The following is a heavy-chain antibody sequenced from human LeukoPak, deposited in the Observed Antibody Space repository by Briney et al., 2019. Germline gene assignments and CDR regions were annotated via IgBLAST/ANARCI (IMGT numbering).Heavy chain of an antibody. Sequence: PGRSLRLSCAASGFTFSSYGMHWVRQAPGKGLEWVAVISYDGSNKYYADSVKGRFTISRDNSKNTLYLQMNSLRAEDTAVYYCAKDRQLLWFGEPYYFDYWGQGTLVTVSS. CDR1: GFTFSSYG. CDR3: AKDRQLLWFGEPYYFDY. CDR2: ISYDGSNK. D-gene: IGHD3-10*01. J-gene: IGHJ4*02. V-gene: IGHV3-30*18.